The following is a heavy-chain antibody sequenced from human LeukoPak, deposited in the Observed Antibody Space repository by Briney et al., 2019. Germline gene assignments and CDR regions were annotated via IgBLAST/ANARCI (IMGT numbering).Heavy chain of an antibody. CDR3: ARAATVTTCYFDY. Sequence: PSETLSLTCTVSGDSISSYYWSWIRQPPGKGLEWIGYIYYSGSTNYNPSLKSRVTISVDTSKNQFSLKLSSVTAADTAVYYCARAATVTTCYFDYWGREPWSPSPQ. V-gene: IGHV4-59*01. D-gene: IGHD4-11*01. CDR1: GDSISSYY. J-gene: IGHJ4*02. CDR2: IYYSGST.